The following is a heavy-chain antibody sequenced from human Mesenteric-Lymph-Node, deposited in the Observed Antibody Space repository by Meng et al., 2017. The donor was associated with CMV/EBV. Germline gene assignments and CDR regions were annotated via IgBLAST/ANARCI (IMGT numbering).Heavy chain of an antibody. J-gene: IGHJ3*02. V-gene: IGHV1-18*01. CDR3: ASPTVSKGAFDI. CDR2: ISAYNGNT. CDR1: GYTFTSYG. D-gene: IGHD4-17*01. Sequence: ASVKVSCKASGYTFTSYGISWVRQAPGQGLEWMGWISAYNGNTNYAQKLQGRVTMTTDTSTSTAYMELSSLRSEDTAVYYCASPTVSKGAFDIWGQGTMVTVSS.